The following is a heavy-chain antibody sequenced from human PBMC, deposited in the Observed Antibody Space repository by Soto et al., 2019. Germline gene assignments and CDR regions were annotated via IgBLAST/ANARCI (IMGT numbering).Heavy chain of an antibody. CDR3: ARPRRAYSRGAFDI. Sequence: GGSLRLSCAASGFTFSNAWMNWVRQAPGKGLEWVGRIKSKTDGGTTDYAAPVKGRFTISRDDSKNTLYLQMNSLKTEDTAVYYCARPRRAYSRGAFDIWGQGTMVTVSS. CDR1: GFTFSNAW. V-gene: IGHV3-15*07. J-gene: IGHJ3*02. D-gene: IGHD6-13*01. CDR2: IKSKTDGGTT.